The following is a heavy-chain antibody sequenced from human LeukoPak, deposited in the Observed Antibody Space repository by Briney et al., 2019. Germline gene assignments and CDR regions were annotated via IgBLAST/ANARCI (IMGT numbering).Heavy chain of an antibody. V-gene: IGHV3-23*01. D-gene: IGHD6-19*01. CDR2: IGGNGVST. Sequence: GGSLRLSCAASGFTFSNHAMNWVRQTPGKGLEWVSSIGGNGVSTYYADSVKGRFTISRDNSKDTLYLQMNSLSAEDTAVYYCARCTKYTTGWCNWFDSWGQGTLVTVSS. CDR3: ARCTKYTTGWCNWFDS. J-gene: IGHJ5*01. CDR1: GFTFSNHA.